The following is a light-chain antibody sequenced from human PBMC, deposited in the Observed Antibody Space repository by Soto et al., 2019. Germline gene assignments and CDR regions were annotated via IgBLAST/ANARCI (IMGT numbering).Light chain of an antibody. CDR1: SSDVGDYNY. J-gene: IGLJ2*01. CDR3: SSYAGYSNLV. Sequence: QSALTQPPSASGSPGQSVTISCTGTSSDVGDYNYVSWYQQHPGKAPKLMIYEVNKRPSGVPDRFSGSKSGNTASLTVSGLQAEDEADYYCSSYAGYSNLVFGGGTQLTV. V-gene: IGLV2-8*01. CDR2: EVN.